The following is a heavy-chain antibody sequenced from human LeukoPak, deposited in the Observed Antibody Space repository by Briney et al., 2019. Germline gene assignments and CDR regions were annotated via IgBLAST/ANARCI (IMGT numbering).Heavy chain of an antibody. V-gene: IGHV1-69*04. CDR2: IIPILGIA. Sequence: ASVKVSCKASGGTFSSYAISWVRQAPGQGLEWMGRIIPILGIANYAQKFQGRVTITADKSTSTAYMELSSLRSEDTAVYYCARDRTRYYYDSSGSPGGYWGQGTLVTVSS. D-gene: IGHD3-22*01. CDR1: GGTFSSYA. CDR3: ARDRTRYYYDSSGSPGGY. J-gene: IGHJ4*02.